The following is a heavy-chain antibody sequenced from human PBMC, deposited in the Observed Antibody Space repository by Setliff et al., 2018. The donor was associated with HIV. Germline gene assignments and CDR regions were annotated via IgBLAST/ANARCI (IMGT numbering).Heavy chain of an antibody. V-gene: IGHV5-51*01. CDR2: IYPGDSDT. CDR1: GYSFSNSW. J-gene: IGHJ4*02. D-gene: IGHD5-18*01. CDR3: ATSDYGGYSYGFDY. Sequence: GESLKISCKGFGYSFSNSWLGWVRQMPGKDLEWMGIIYPGDSDTRYSPSFQGQVTISADKSISTAYLRWSSLTASDTAMYYCATSDYGGYSYGFDYWGQGTLVTVSS.